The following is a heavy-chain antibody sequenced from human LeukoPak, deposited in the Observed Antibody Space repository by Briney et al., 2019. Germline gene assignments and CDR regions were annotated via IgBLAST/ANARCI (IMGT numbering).Heavy chain of an antibody. D-gene: IGHD3-22*01. CDR3: AKDLEYYYDSR. CDR2: ISGSGGST. CDR1: GFTFSSYG. V-gene: IGHV3-23*01. Sequence: GGSLRLSCAASGFTFSSYGMSWVRQAPGKGLEWVSAISGSGGSTYYADSVKGRFTISRDNSKNTLYLQMNSLRAEDTAVYYCAKDLEYYYDSRWGQGTPVTVSS. J-gene: IGHJ4*02.